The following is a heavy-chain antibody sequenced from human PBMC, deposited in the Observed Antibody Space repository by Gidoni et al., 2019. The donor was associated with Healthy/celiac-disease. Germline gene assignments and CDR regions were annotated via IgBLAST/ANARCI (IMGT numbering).Heavy chain of an antibody. J-gene: IGHJ4*02. V-gene: IGHV3-33*01. CDR3: AREGFGETRKFDY. Sequence: QVQLVESGGGVVQPGRSLRLSCAASGFTFSSYGMHGVRQAPGKGLEWVAVIWYDGSNKYYADSVKGRFTISRDNSKNTLYLQMNSLRAEDTAVYYCAREGFGETRKFDYWGQGTLVTVSS. CDR1: GFTFSSYG. D-gene: IGHD3-10*01. CDR2: IWYDGSNK.